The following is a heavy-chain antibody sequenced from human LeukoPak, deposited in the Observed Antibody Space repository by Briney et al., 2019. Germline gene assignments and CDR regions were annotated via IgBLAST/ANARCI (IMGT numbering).Heavy chain of an antibody. CDR1: GYMFTNYY. J-gene: IGHJ4*02. Sequence: ASMKVSCKASGYMFTNYYMHWVRQAPGQGLEWLGWINPNTGDTNYAQKFQGRVTMTRETSITTVYMDLSSLRSDDTALYYCARHHSSGGYFFANWGQGTLVTVSS. D-gene: IGHD1-26*01. V-gene: IGHV1-2*02. CDR2: INPNTGDT. CDR3: ARHHSSGGYFFAN.